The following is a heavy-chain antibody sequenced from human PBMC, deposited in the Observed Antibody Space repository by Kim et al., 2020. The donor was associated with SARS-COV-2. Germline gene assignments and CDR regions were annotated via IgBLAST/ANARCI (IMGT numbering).Heavy chain of an antibody. CDR3: AGEDSGYDYYYGMDV. V-gene: IGHV3-21*01. Sequence: DSVKGRFTISRDNAKNSLYLQMNSLRAEDTAVYYCAGEDSGYDYYYGMDVWGQGTTVTVSS. D-gene: IGHD5-12*01. J-gene: IGHJ6*02.